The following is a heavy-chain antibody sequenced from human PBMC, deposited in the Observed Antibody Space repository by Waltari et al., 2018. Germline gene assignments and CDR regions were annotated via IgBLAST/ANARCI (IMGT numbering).Heavy chain of an antibody. V-gene: IGHV1-69*13. D-gene: IGHD2-15*01. CDR1: GGTFSSYA. Sequence: QVQLVQSGAEVKKPGSSVKVSCKASGGTFSSYAISWVRQAPGQGLEWMGGIIPIFGTANYAQKFQGRVTITADESTSTAYMELSSLRSEDTAVYYCARVPSLVGVVAANSADVAFDIWGQGTMVTVSS. J-gene: IGHJ3*02. CDR3: ARVPSLVGVVAANSADVAFDI. CDR2: IIPIFGTA.